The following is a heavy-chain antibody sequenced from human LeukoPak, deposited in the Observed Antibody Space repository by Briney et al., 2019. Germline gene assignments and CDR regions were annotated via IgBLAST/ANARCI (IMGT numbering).Heavy chain of an antibody. D-gene: IGHD3-3*01. Sequence: GESLRLSCAASGLTSSSHWMSWVRQAPGKGLEWVANIKPDGSEENYVDSVKGRFTISRDNAKNSLYLQMSSLRAEDTAVYYCVTGGHYSGSWGQGSLVTISS. CDR3: VTGGHYSGS. J-gene: IGHJ5*02. CDR1: GLTSSSHW. V-gene: IGHV3-7*01. CDR2: IKPDGSEE.